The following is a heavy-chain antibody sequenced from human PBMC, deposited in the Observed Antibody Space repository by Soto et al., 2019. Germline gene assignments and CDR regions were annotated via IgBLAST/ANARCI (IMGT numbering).Heavy chain of an antibody. CDR2: IYYPGTT. Sequence: QVQLQESGPGLANPSETLSLTCAVSGDSINNSYWSWIRQPPGKRLEWIGNIYYPGTTTYNPSLESRVTMSVDTSKNQFSLKLNSVDAADTTVYYCAKYRRTEAEGFTLDYWGRGTLVTVSS. D-gene: IGHD6-13*01. CDR3: AKYRRTEAEGFTLDY. J-gene: IGHJ4*02. V-gene: IGHV4-59*01. CDR1: GDSINNSY.